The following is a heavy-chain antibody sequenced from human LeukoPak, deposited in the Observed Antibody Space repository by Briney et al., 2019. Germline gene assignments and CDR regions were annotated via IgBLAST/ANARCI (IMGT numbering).Heavy chain of an antibody. V-gene: IGHV3-23*01. D-gene: IGHD4-17*01. CDR2: ISGSGGST. J-gene: IGHJ5*02. CDR3: ARGSPTVTPGWYNWFDP. Sequence: GGSLRLSCAASGFTFSSYAMSWVRQAPGKGLEWVSAISGSGGSTYYADSVKGRFTISRDNSKNTLYLQMNSLRAEDTAVYYCARGSPTVTPGWYNWFDPWGQGTLVTVSS. CDR1: GFTFSSYA.